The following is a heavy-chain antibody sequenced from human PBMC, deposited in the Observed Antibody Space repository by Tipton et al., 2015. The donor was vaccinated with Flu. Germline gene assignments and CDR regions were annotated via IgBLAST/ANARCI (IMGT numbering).Heavy chain of an antibody. CDR1: GFTVNSYY. D-gene: IGHD3-10*01. CDR2: LYTGGGT. V-gene: IGHV3-53*01. J-gene: IGHJ5*02. Sequence: QLVQSGGGLIQPGGSLRLSCAVSGFTVNSYYMSWVRQAPGKGLEWVSVLYTGGGTTYADSVKGRFTISRDDSKNTLYLQMNGLRAEDTAVYYCTRGGGRLDWFDPWGQGTLVTVSS. CDR3: TRGGGRLDWFDP.